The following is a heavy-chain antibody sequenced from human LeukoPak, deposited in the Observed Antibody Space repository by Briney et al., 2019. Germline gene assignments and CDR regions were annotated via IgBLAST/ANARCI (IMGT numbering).Heavy chain of an antibody. D-gene: IGHD6-19*01. V-gene: IGHV3-23*01. J-gene: IGHJ4*02. Sequence: PGGSLRLSCAASGFTFSSYAMSWVRQAPGKGLEWVSAISGSGGSTYYADSVKGRFTISRDNSKNTLYLQMNSLRAEDMAVYYCAKAVAQYSSGWYDYWGQGTLVTVSS. CDR2: ISGSGGST. CDR1: GFTFSSYA. CDR3: AKAVAQYSSGWYDY.